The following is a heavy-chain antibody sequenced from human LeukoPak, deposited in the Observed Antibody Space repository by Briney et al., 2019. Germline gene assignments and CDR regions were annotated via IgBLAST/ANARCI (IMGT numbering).Heavy chain of an antibody. V-gene: IGHV3-53*01. CDR3: ARGEPVP. Sequence: GGSLRLSCAASGFTVSTNYMTWVRQAPGKGLEWVSVLYSGGSTYYADSVKGRFTISRDNSKNTLYLQMNSLRVEDTAMYYCARGEPVPWGQGTLVTVSS. CDR2: LYSGGST. CDR1: GFTVSTNY. J-gene: IGHJ5*02.